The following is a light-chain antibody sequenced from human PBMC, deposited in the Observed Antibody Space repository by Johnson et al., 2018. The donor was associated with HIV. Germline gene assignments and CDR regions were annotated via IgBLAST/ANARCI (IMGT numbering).Light chain of an antibody. J-gene: IGLJ1*01. V-gene: IGLV1-51*02. Sequence: QSVLTQPPSVSAAPGQKVTIPCSGSSSNIGKNSVSWYQQLPGTAPKLLIYESNKRPSGIPDRFSGSKSGTSATLGITGLQTGDEAAYYCGTWDTRLSVLYVFGSCTKVTVL. CDR2: ESN. CDR1: SSNIGKNS. CDR3: GTWDTRLSVLYV.